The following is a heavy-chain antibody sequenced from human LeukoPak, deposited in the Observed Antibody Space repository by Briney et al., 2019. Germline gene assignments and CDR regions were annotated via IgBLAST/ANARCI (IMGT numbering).Heavy chain of an antibody. J-gene: IGHJ6*02. D-gene: IGHD2-2*01. Sequence: ASVKVSCKASGYTFTSYYMHWVRQAPGQGLEWMGIINPSGGSTSYAQKFQGRVTMTTDTSTSTAYMELRSLRSDDTAVYYCARDVPSSTSFYYYYGMDVWGQGTTVTVSS. V-gene: IGHV1-46*01. CDR2: INPSGGST. CDR3: ARDVPSSTSFYYYYGMDV. CDR1: GYTFTSYY.